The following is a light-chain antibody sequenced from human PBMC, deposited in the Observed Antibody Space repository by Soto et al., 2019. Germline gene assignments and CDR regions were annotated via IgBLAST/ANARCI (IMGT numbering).Light chain of an antibody. Sequence: EIVLSQTPATLSVSPGERDTLSCRASQSVRSNLAWYQQKPGQGPRLLIFGASTRATNIPARFSGSGSGTEFTLTISSLQSEDFAVYYCQQYINWPPLTFGGGTNVEIK. J-gene: IGKJ4*01. V-gene: IGKV3-15*01. CDR1: QSVRSN. CDR2: GAS. CDR3: QQYINWPPLT.